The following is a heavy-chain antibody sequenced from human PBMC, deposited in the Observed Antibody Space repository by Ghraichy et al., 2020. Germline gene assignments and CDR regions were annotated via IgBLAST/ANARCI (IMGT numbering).Heavy chain of an antibody. J-gene: IGHJ4*02. D-gene: IGHD5-12*01. V-gene: IGHV3-23*01. CDR3: AKGGQWLPPSLFDY. CDR1: GFTFNNYA. CDR2: ISGSGGTT. Sequence: GGSLRLSCAASGFTFNNYAMTWVRQTPGKGLEWVSAISGSGGTTYYADSVKGRFTISRDNSKNTLYLQMNSLRAEDTAIYYCAKGGQWLPPSLFDYWGQGTLVTVSS.